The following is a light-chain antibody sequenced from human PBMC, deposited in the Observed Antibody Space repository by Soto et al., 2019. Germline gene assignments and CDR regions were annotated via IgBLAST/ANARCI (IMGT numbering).Light chain of an antibody. J-gene: IGLJ3*02. CDR2: LNSDGSH. CDR1: SGHSSYA. V-gene: IGLV4-69*01. Sequence: QPVLTQSPSASASLGASVKLTCTLSSGHSSYAIAWHQQQPEKGPRYLMKLNSDGSHSKGDGIPDRFSGSSSGAERYLTISSLQSEDEADYYCQTWGTGIHWVFGGGTKVPS. CDR3: QTWGTGIHWV.